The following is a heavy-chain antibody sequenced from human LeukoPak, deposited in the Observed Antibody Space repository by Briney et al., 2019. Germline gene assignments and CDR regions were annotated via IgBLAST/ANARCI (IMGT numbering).Heavy chain of an antibody. CDR1: GYTFTSYG. CDR2: INTNTGNP. Sequence: ASVKVSCKASGYTFTSYGISWVRQAPGQGLEWMGWINTNTGNPTYAQGFTGRFVFSLDTSVSTAYLQISSLKAEDTAVYYCARGGYCSSTSCPLWWGQGTLVTVSS. CDR3: ARGGYCSSTSCPLW. J-gene: IGHJ4*02. D-gene: IGHD2-2*01. V-gene: IGHV7-4-1*02.